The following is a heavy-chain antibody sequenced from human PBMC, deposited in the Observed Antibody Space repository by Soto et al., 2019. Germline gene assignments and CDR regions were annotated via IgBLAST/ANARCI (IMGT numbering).Heavy chain of an antibody. V-gene: IGHV3-72*01. Sequence: GGSLRLSCAAFGFTFSDHYMDWVRQAPGKGLEWVGRIRNKANSYTTEYAASVKGRFTISRDDSKNSLLLQMNSLKTEDTAVYYCSRAGILTTPYYFDYWGQGALVTSP. CDR3: SRAGILTTPYYFDY. D-gene: IGHD4-4*01. CDR2: IRNKANSYTT. CDR1: GFTFSDHY. J-gene: IGHJ4*01.